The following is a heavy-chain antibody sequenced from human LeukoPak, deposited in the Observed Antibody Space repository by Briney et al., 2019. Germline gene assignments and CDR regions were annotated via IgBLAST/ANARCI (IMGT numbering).Heavy chain of an antibody. Sequence: GASVKVSCMASGYALTGNDFYWARQAPGQGLEYMGSVNPFTGDTNYAQKFQGRVTMTRDTSRNTAYMELSGLTSDDTAMYYCATRPRPVTIGPFDYWGQGTLVTVSS. CDR3: ATRPRPVTIGPFDY. CDR2: VNPFTGDT. D-gene: IGHD2-21*02. J-gene: IGHJ4*02. CDR1: GYALTGND. V-gene: IGHV1-2*02.